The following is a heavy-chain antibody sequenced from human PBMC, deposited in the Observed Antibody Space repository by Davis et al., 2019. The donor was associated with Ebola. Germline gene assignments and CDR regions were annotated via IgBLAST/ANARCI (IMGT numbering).Heavy chain of an antibody. CDR1: GFTLSSYG. CDR3: ARDGFPYGMDV. V-gene: IGHV3-33*01. Sequence: PGGSLRLSCAASGFTLSSYGMHWVRQAPGKGLEWVAVIWYDGSNKYHADSVKGRFTISRDNSKNTLYLQMNSLRAEDTAVYYCARDGFPYGMDVWGKGTTVTVSS. D-gene: IGHD3-10*01. CDR2: IWYDGSNK. J-gene: IGHJ6*04.